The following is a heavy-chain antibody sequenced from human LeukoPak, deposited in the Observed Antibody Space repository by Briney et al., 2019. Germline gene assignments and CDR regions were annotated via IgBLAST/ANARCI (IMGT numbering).Heavy chain of an antibody. V-gene: IGHV4-59*02. CDR1: GGSVSYYY. CDR2: IYNSGGT. D-gene: IGHD6-19*01. CDR3: ARDLPSSGWYNVLYY. Sequence: SETLSLTCTVSGGSVSYYYWSWVRQPPGKGLEWIGYIYNSGGTNYNPSLKSRVTISIDTSKNQFSLKLNSVTAADTAVYYCARDLPSSGWYNVLYYWGQGTLVTVSS. J-gene: IGHJ4*02.